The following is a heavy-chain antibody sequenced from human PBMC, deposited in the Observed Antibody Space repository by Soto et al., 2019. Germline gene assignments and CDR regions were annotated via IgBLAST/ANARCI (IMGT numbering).Heavy chain of an antibody. CDR3: AKDLVTVAEIRDYYYYGIDV. V-gene: IGHV3-30*18. D-gene: IGHD6-19*01. J-gene: IGHJ6*02. CDR1: GFTFSSYG. Sequence: QVQLVESGGGVVQPGRSLRLSCAASGFTFSSYGMHWVRQAPGKGLEWVAVISYDGSNKYYADSVKGRFTISRDNSKNTLYLQMNSLRAEDTAVYYCAKDLVTVAEIRDYYYYGIDVWGQGTTVTVSS. CDR2: ISYDGSNK.